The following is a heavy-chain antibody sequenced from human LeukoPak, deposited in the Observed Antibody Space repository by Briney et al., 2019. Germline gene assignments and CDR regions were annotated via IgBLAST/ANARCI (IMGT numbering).Heavy chain of an antibody. CDR3: ARVIKATVSSGYFYYTMDV. J-gene: IGHJ6*02. CDR2: IYHSGST. D-gene: IGHD4-11*01. Sequence: PSETLSLTCAVYGGSFSGYYWSWIRQPPGKGLEWIGYIYHSGSTNYNPSLKSRVAISVDTSTNQFSLKLSSVIAADTAVYYCARVIKATVSSGYFYYTMDVWGQGTTVTVSS. V-gene: IGHV4-59*01. CDR1: GGSFSGYY.